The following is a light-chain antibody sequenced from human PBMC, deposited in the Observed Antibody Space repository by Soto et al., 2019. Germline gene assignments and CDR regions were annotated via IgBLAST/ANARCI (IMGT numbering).Light chain of an antibody. J-gene: IGKJ2*01. CDR2: DAS. V-gene: IGKV1-5*01. CDR1: QSISSW. Sequence: DIQMTQSPSTLSASVGDRVTITCRASQSISSWLAWYQQKPGKAPKLLIYDASSLESGVPSRFSGSGSGTEFTLTISSLQPDDFATYYCQQYNSYSYPFGQGTNWRSN. CDR3: QQYNSYSYP.